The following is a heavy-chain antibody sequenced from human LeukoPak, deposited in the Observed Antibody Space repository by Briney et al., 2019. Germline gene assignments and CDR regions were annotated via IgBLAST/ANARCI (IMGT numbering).Heavy chain of an antibody. J-gene: IGHJ3*02. CDR2: IKSKTDGGTT. V-gene: IGHV3-15*01. Sequence: GGSLRLSCAASGFTFSNAWMSWVRQAPGKGLEWVGRIKSKTDGGTTDYAAPVKGRFTISRDDSKNTLYLQMNSLKTEDTAVYYCTTDGADYVWGSYLGDAFDIWGQGTTVTVSS. CDR3: TTDGADYVWGSYLGDAFDI. CDR1: GFTFSNAW. D-gene: IGHD3-16*02.